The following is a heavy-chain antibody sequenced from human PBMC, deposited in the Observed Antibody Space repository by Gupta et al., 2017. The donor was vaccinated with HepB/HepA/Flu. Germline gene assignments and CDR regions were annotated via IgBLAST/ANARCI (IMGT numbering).Heavy chain of an antibody. CDR1: GGSISSSRHY. CDR3: ARRPLRTGDWYFEL. V-gene: IGHV4-39*01. Sequence: QLQLQESGPGLVKPSETLSLTCSVFGGSISSSRHYWGWIRQPPGKGQEWIASILYRGSTYHNPSLKSRVTISVDTSKNQFSLKLSSVTAADTAVYYCARRPLRTGDWYFELWGRGTLVTVSS. J-gene: IGHJ2*01. CDR2: ILYRGST. D-gene: IGHD4-17*01.